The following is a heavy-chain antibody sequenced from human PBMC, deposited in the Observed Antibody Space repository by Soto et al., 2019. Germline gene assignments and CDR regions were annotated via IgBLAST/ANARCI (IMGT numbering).Heavy chain of an antibody. CDR2: IYYSGST. V-gene: IGHV4-59*08. CDR1: GGSISSYY. J-gene: IGHJ6*03. CDR3: ARLTCHFCSRSDTEFEDSYYMDV. Sequence: TLSLTCTVSGGSISSYYWSWIWQPPGKGLEWIGYIYYSGSTNYNPSLKSRVTISVDTSKNQFSLKLSSVTAADTAVYYCARLTCHFCSRSDTEFEDSYYMDVWGKGTTVTVSS. D-gene: IGHD3-3*02.